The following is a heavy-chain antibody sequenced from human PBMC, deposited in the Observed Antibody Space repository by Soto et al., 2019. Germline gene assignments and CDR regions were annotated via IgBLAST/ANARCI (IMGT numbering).Heavy chain of an antibody. D-gene: IGHD1-26*01. CDR1: GFTFSSYA. CDR2: ISGSGGST. V-gene: IGHV3-23*01. CDR3: AKDLSLVYVDPFDY. Sequence: GGSLRLSCAASGFTFSSYAMSWVRQAPGKGLEWVSAISGSGGSTYYADSVKGRFTISRDNSKNTLYRQMNSLRAEDTAVYYSAKDLSLVYVDPFDYWGQGTLVTVSS. J-gene: IGHJ4*02.